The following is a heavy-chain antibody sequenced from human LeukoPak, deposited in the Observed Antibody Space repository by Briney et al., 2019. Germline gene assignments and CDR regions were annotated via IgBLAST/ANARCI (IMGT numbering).Heavy chain of an antibody. Sequence: SVKVSCKASGGTFRSYAISWVRQAPGQGREGMGGIIPIFGTANYAQKFQGRVPITADKSTSTAYMELSSLRSEDTAVYYCARDGGYYDYVWGSYRFDYWGQGPLVTVSS. CDR1: GGTFRSYA. V-gene: IGHV1-69*06. J-gene: IGHJ4*02. CDR2: IIPIFGTA. D-gene: IGHD3-16*02. CDR3: ARDGGYYDYVWGSYRFDY.